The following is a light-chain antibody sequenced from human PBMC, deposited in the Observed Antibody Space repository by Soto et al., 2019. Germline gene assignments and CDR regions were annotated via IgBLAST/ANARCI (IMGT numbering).Light chain of an antibody. V-gene: IGKV3-20*01. Sequence: EIVLTQSPGTLSLPPGERATLSCRSSQSVSSSYLAWYQQKPGQAPRLLIYDVSSRATGIPDRFSGSGSGTDFTLTISRLEPEDFAVYYCQQYGSSPTFGQGTKVEIK. CDR1: QSVSSSY. CDR3: QQYGSSPT. CDR2: DVS. J-gene: IGKJ1*01.